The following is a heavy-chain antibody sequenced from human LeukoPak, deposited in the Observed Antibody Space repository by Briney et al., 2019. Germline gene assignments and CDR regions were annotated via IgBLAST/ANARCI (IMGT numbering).Heavy chain of an antibody. J-gene: IGHJ4*02. D-gene: IGHD3-10*01. V-gene: IGHV3-23*01. CDR3: AKARGDY. Sequence: YYADSVKGQFTISRDNSKNTLYLQMNSLRAEDTAVYYCAKARGDYWGQGTLVTVSS.